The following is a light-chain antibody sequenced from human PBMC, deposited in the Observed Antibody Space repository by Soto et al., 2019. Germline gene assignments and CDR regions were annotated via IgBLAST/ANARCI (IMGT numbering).Light chain of an antibody. CDR3: GTWDSSLSAWA. Sequence: QSVLTQPPSVSAAPGQKVTISCSGSSSNIGNNYVSWYQQLPGTAPKLLIYDNNERPSGIPDRFSGSKSGTSATLGITGLQTGDEADYYCGTWDSSLSAWAFGGGTKLTVL. V-gene: IGLV1-51*01. J-gene: IGLJ3*02. CDR1: SSNIGNNY. CDR2: DNN.